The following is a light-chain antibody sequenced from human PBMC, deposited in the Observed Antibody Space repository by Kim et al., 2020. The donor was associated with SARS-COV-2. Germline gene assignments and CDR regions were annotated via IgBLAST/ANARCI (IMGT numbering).Light chain of an antibody. V-gene: IGLV3-21*04. J-gene: IGLJ3*02. CDR2: YDS. CDR3: QVWDSSSDHPV. Sequence: APGKTARITCGGNNIGSKSVHWYQQKTGQAPVLVIYYDSDRPSGIPERFSGSTAGNTATLTISRVEAGDEADYYCQVWDSSSDHPVFGGGTQLTVL. CDR1: NIGSKS.